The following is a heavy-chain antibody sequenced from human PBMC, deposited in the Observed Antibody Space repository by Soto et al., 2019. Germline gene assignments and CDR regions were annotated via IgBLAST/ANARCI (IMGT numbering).Heavy chain of an antibody. J-gene: IGHJ6*02. CDR1: GFTFSSYS. V-gene: IGHV3-21*01. CDR3: ARADNIDFWSGYYHYYYYGMDV. CDR2: ISSSSSYI. Sequence: GGSLRRSCAASGFTFSSYSMNWVRQAPGKGLEWVSSISSSSSYIYYADSVKGRFTISRDNAKNSLYLQMNSLRAEDTAVYYCARADNIDFWSGYYHYYYYGMDVWGQGTTVTVSS. D-gene: IGHD3-3*01.